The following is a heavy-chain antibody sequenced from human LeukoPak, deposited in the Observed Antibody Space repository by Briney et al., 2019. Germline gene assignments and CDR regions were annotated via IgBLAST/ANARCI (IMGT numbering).Heavy chain of an antibody. V-gene: IGHV3-7*04. CDR3: ARDYFDSSGSY. CDR2: IKQDGSEK. CDR1: GFTFINYW. D-gene: IGHD3-22*01. J-gene: IGHJ4*02. Sequence: GGSLRLSCAASGFTFINYWMNWVRQAPGKGLEWVASIKQDGSEKYYVASVKGRFTISRDNAKNSLYLQMNSLRAEDTAVYYCARDYFDSSGSYWGQGTLVTVSS.